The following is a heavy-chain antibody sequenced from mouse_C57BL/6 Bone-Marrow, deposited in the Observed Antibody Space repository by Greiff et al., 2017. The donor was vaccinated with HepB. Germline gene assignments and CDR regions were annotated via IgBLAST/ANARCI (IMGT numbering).Heavy chain of an antibody. Sequence: DVQLQESGAELVRPGASVKLSCTASGFNIKDYYMHWVKQRPEQGLEWIGRIDPEDGDTEYAPKFQGKATMTADTSSNTAYLQLSSLTSEDTAVYYCTTGDYDGPYAMDYWGQGTSVTVSS. CDR3: TTGDYDGPYAMDY. D-gene: IGHD2-4*01. CDR1: GFNIKDYY. J-gene: IGHJ4*01. CDR2: IDPEDGDT. V-gene: IGHV14-1*01.